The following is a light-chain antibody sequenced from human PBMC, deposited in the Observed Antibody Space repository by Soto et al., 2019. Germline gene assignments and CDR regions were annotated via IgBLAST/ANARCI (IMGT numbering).Light chain of an antibody. V-gene: IGLV2-11*01. CDR1: SSDVGGYNY. CDR3: CSYAGSYTLV. CDR2: DVT. J-gene: IGLJ2*01. Sequence: QSALTQPRSVSGSPGQSVTISCTGTSSDVGGYNYVSWYQQHPGKAPKLMISDVTKRPSGVPDRFSGSKSGNSASLTISGLQADDEADYYCCSYAGSYTLVFGGGTQLTVL.